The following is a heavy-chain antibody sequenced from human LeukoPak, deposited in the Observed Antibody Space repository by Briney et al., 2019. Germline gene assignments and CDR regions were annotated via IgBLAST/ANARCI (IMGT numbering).Heavy chain of an antibody. Sequence: GGSLRLSCAASGFTFSSYAMSWVRQAPGKGLEWVSAISGSGGSTYYADSVKGRFTISRDNSKNTRYLQMNSLRAEDTAVYYCAKATIRTRFEVYQLPVDYWGQGTLVTVSS. V-gene: IGHV3-23*01. D-gene: IGHD2-2*01. CDR2: ISGSGGST. CDR1: GFTFSSYA. CDR3: AKATIRTRFEVYQLPVDY. J-gene: IGHJ4*02.